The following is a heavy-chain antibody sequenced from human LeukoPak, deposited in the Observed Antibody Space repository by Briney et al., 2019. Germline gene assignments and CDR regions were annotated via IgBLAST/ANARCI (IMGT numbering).Heavy chain of an antibody. J-gene: IGHJ3*02. CDR1: GGSISSSNW. V-gene: IGHV4-4*02. D-gene: IGHD4-11*01. CDR2: IYHSGST. Sequence: SGTLSLTCAVSGGSISSSNWWRWVRQPPGKGLEWIGEIYHSGSTNYNPSLKSRVTISVDKSKNQFSLKLSSVTAADTAVYYCARDGDDYRDAFDIWGQGTMVTVSS. CDR3: ARDGDDYRDAFDI.